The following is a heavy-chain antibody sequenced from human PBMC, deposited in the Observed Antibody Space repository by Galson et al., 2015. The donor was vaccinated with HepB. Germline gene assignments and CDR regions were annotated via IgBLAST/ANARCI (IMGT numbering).Heavy chain of an antibody. CDR1: GFTFDIYA. CDR3: AKGGGYSYLTGGVDV. J-gene: IGHJ6*02. V-gene: IGHV3-23*01. D-gene: IGHD5-18*01. CDR2: ISGSGGDT. Sequence: SLRLSCAASGFTFDIYAMSWVRQAPGKGLEWVSAISGSGGDTHYADSVKGWFTISRDNSKNTLYLQMNSLRADDTALYYCAKGGGYSYLTGGVDVWGQGTTVTVS.